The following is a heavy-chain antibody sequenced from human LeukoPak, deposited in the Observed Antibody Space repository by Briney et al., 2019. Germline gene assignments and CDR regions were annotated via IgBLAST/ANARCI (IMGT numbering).Heavy chain of an antibody. Sequence: SETLSLTCAAHGGSFRGSYWCWIRQRPGKGLEWIGEIIHNGSPSYNLSLKSRATISVDTAKSQFSLKLKAVTAADTAVYYCVRVRWLGHSPIGYWSQGALVTVSS. CDR1: GGSFRGSY. CDR3: VRVRWLGHSPIGY. D-gene: IGHD5-24*01. V-gene: IGHV4-34*12. J-gene: IGHJ4*02. CDR2: IIHNGSP.